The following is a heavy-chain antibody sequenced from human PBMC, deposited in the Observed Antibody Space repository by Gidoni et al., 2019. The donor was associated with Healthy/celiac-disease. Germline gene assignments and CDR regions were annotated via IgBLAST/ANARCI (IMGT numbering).Heavy chain of an antibody. Sequence: QVQLQQWGAGLLKPSETLSLTCAVYGGSFSGYYWSWIRQPPGKGLEWIGESNQSGSTNYNPSLKSRGTISVDTSKNQFSLKLSSVTAADTAVYYCARAPARPPHKYYYYGMDVWGQGTTVTVSS. V-gene: IGHV4-34*01. CDR1: GGSFSGYY. J-gene: IGHJ6*02. CDR2: SNQSGST. CDR3: ARAPARPPHKYYYYGMDV. D-gene: IGHD6-6*01.